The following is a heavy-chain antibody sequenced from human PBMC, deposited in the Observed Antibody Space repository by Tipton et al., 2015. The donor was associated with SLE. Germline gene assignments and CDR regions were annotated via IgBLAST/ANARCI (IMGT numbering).Heavy chain of an antibody. CDR2: IYYNGNT. Sequence: TLSLTCTVSNASINSVGYYWTWIRQHPGKALEWIGYIYYNGNTYYNPSLKSRVTISLATSRNQFSLKLSSVTAADTAVYYCARGGCSSSSCLKWFDPWGQGTLVTVSS. V-gene: IGHV4-31*03. CDR3: ARGGCSSSSCLKWFDP. CDR1: NASINSVGYY. J-gene: IGHJ5*02. D-gene: IGHD2-2*01.